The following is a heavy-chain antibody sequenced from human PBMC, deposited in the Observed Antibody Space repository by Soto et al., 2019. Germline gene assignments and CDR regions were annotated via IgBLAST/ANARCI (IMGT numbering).Heavy chain of an antibody. CDR3: ARRRYCGYGCYHKHYYGMDV. Sequence: QVRLVQSGAEVKKSGSSVKVSCMASGGTFSSYTVNWLRQAPGRGLEWMGRVIPVLTTTDYAQKFRGRVTITANKSANAVYMELTSLSSEDTAIYYCARRRYCGYGCYHKHYYGMDVWGQGTTVTVAS. CDR1: GGTFSSYT. CDR2: VIPVLTTT. D-gene: IGHD2-21*02. J-gene: IGHJ6*02. V-gene: IGHV1-69*08.